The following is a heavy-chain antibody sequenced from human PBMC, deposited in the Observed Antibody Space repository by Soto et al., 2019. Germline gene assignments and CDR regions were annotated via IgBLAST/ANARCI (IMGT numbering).Heavy chain of an antibody. D-gene: IGHD3-16*01. CDR1: GFTFDDYA. CDR2: ISWNSGSI. CDR3: AKDGPVTFGGVTTVSQYYFDY. J-gene: IGHJ4*02. V-gene: IGHV3-9*01. Sequence: GGSLRLSCAASGFTFDDYAMHWVRQAPGKGLEWVSGISWNSGSIGYADSVKGRFTISRDNAKNSLYLQMNSLRAEDTALYYCAKDGPVTFGGVTTVSQYYFDYWGQGTLVTVSS.